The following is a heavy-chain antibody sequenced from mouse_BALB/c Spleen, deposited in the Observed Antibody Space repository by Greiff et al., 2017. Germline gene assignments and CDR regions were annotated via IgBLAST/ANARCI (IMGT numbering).Heavy chain of an antibody. D-gene: IGHD1-1*01. CDR3: AREDYYYGSPRY. CDR1: GFTFSSFG. CDR2: ISSGSSTI. J-gene: IGHJ4*01. V-gene: IGHV5-17*02. Sequence: EVKLVESGGGLVQPGGSRKLSCAASGFTFSSFGMHWVRQAPEKGLEWVTYISSGSSTIYYADTVKGRFTISRDNPKNTLFLQMTSLRSEDTAMYYCAREDYYYGSPRYWGQGTSVTVSS.